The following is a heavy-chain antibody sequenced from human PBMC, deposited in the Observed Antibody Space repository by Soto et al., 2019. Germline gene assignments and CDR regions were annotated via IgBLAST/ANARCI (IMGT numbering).Heavy chain of an antibody. CDR1: GGSISSSSYY. D-gene: IGHD3-3*01. J-gene: IGHJ6*03. V-gene: IGHV4-39*01. CDR2: IYYSGST. Sequence: SETLSLTCTVSGGSISSSSYYWGWIRQPPGKGLEWIGSIYYSGSTYYNPSLKSRVTISVDTSKNQFSLKLSPVTAADTAVYYCARGPTDRAYYDFWSGYYNGGYYYMDVWGKGTTVTVSS. CDR3: ARGPTDRAYYDFWSGYYNGGYYYMDV.